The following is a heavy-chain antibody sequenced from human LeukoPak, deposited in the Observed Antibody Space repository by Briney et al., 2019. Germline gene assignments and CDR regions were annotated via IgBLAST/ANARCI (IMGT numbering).Heavy chain of an antibody. CDR1: GFTFSSYG. Sequence: GGSLRLSCAASGFTFSSYGMHWVRQAPSKGLEWVAFIRYDGSNKYYADSVKGRFTISRDNSKNTLYLQMDSLRAEDTAVYYCAKNPSYDSSGYYPDYWGQGTLVTVSS. V-gene: IGHV3-30*02. J-gene: IGHJ4*02. CDR2: IRYDGSNK. D-gene: IGHD3-22*01. CDR3: AKNPSYDSSGYYPDY.